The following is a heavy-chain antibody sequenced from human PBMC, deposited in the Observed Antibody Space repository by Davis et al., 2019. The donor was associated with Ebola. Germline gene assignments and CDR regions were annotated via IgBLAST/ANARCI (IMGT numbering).Heavy chain of an antibody. D-gene: IGHD7-27*01. V-gene: IGHV1-2*02. Sequence: AASVKVSCKASGYTFTGYYMHWVRQAPGQGLEWMGWINPNSGGTNYVQKFQGRVTMTRDTSITTAYMELSRLRSDDTAVYYCARDGSTSDQKSGELDYWGQGPLVTVSS. J-gene: IGHJ4*02. CDR1: GYTFTGYY. CDR2: INPNSGGT. CDR3: ARDGSTSDQKSGELDY.